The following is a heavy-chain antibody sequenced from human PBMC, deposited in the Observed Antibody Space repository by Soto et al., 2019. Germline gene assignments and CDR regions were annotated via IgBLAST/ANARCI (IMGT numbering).Heavy chain of an antibody. CDR2: IDPSDSYT. J-gene: IGHJ6*02. Sequence: GESLKISCKASGYSFTSYWISWVRQMPGKGLEWMGRIDPSDSYTNYSPSFQGHVTISADKSISTAYLQWSSLKASDTAMYYCARLDSSSWYGNGMDVWGQGTTVTVS. CDR1: GYSFTSYW. V-gene: IGHV5-10-1*01. CDR3: ARLDSSSWYGNGMDV. D-gene: IGHD6-13*01.